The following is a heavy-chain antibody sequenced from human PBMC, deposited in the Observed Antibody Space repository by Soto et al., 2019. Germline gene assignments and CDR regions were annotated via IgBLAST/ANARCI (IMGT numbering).Heavy chain of an antibody. Sequence: ASVKVSCKASGYTFTSYGISWVRQAPGQGLEWMGWISAYNGNTNYAQKLQGRVTMTTDTSTSTAYMELRSLRSDDTAVYYCARGHYDSSGYDYLSWFDYWGQGTLVTVSS. CDR3: ARGHYDSSGYDYLSWFDY. D-gene: IGHD3-22*01. J-gene: IGHJ5*01. CDR2: ISAYNGNT. CDR1: GYTFTSYG. V-gene: IGHV1-18*01.